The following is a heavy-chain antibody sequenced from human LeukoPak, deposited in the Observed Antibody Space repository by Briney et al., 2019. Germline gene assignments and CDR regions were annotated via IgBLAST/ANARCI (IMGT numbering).Heavy chain of an antibody. Sequence: GASVKVSCKASGGTFSSYAISWVRQAPGQGLEWMGGIIPIFGTANYAQKFQGRVTITADESTSTAYMELSSLRSEDTAVYYCARAILGYCSGGSCLGFDPWGQGTLVTVSS. CDR3: ARAILGYCSGGSCLGFDP. CDR1: GGTFSSYA. V-gene: IGHV1-69*13. D-gene: IGHD2-15*01. J-gene: IGHJ5*02. CDR2: IIPIFGTA.